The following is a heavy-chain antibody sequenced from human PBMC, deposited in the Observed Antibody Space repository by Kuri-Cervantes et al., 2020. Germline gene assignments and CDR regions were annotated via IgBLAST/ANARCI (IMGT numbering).Heavy chain of an antibody. V-gene: IGHV3-21*01. D-gene: IGHD4/OR15-4a*01. CDR3: ASTTMVEINYFDY. J-gene: IGHJ4*02. Sequence: WGSLRLSCAVSGGSISSSNWWSWVRQPPGKGLERVSSISSSSSYIYYADSVKGRFPISRDNAKNSLYLQMNSLRAEDTAVYYCASTTMVEINYFDYWGQGTLVTVSS. CDR2: ISSSSSYI. CDR1: GGSISSSN.